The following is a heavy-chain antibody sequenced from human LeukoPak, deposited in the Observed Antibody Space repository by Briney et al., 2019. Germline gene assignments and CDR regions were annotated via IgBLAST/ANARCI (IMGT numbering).Heavy chain of an antibody. D-gene: IGHD6-19*01. J-gene: IGHJ4*02. V-gene: IGHV6-1*01. CDR2: TYYRSKWYN. Sequence: SQTLSLTCAISGDSVPRNSAAWNWITQSPSRGLECLGRTYYRSKWYNDYAVSVKSRITINPDTSKNQFSLQLDSVTPEDTAVYYCARDEAAVAGTINYWGQGTLVTVSS. CDR3: ARDEAAVAGTINY. CDR1: GDSVPRNSAA.